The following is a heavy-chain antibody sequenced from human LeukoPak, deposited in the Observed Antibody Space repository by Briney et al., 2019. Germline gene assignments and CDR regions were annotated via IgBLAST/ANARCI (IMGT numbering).Heavy chain of an antibody. D-gene: IGHD6-19*01. CDR3: ASLGPIAVAGSLSWFDP. V-gene: IGHV1-69*06. CDR2: IIPIFGTA. Sequence: ASVKVSCKASGGTFSSYAISWVRQAPGQGLEWMGGIIPIFGTANYAQKFQGRVTITADKSTSTAYMELSSLRSENTAVYYCASLGPIAVAGSLSWFDPWGQGTLVTVSS. J-gene: IGHJ5*02. CDR1: GGTFSSYA.